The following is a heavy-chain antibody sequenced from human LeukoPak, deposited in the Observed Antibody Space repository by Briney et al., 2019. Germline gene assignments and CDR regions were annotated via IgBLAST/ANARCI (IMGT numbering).Heavy chain of an antibody. J-gene: IGHJ4*02. V-gene: IGHV3-74*01. CDR3: ARFSSGWSPSGFDY. CDR1: GFTFSSYW. D-gene: IGHD6-19*01. Sequence: GGSLSLSCAASGFTFSSYWMHWARQGPGKELTWVSHINSDGTTTNYADSVKGRFTISRDNAKNTPYLQMNSLRVEDTAVYYCARFSSGWSPSGFDYWGQGTLVTVSS. CDR2: INSDGTTT.